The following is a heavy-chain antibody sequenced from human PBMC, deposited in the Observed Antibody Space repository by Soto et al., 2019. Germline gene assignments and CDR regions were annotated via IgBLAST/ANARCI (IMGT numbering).Heavy chain of an antibody. J-gene: IGHJ4*02. CDR2: IYPGDSDT. CDR1: GYSFTSNW. CDR3: ARGLEDYDILTGPLYYFDY. Sequence: GESLKISCKGSGYSFTSNWIGWVRRMPGKGLEWMGIIYPGDSDTRYSPSFQGQVTISADKSISTAYLQWSSLKASDAAMYYCARGLEDYDILTGPLYYFDYWGQGTLVTVSS. V-gene: IGHV5-51*01. D-gene: IGHD3-9*01.